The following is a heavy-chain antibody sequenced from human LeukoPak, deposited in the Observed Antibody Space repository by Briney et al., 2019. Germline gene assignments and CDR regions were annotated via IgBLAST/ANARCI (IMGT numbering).Heavy chain of an antibody. D-gene: IGHD1-26*01. Sequence: ASVKVSCKASGYTFTSYGISWVRQAPGQGLEWMGWISAYNGNTNYAQKLQGRVTMTTDTSTSTAYTELRSLRSDDTAVYYCARPQYSGSYHHDAFDIWGQGTMVTVSS. V-gene: IGHV1-18*01. CDR1: GYTFTSYG. CDR3: ARPQYSGSYHHDAFDI. J-gene: IGHJ3*02. CDR2: ISAYNGNT.